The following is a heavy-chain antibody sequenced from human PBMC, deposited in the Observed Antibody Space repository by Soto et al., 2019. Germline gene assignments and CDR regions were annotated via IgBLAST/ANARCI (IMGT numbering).Heavy chain of an antibody. D-gene: IGHD3-10*01. CDR3: ARDGYDGSGSPYPAY. CDR1: GGSMSEYF. CDR2: IYYLGST. Sequence: SETLSLTCSVSGGSMSEYFWSWIRQSPGKGLEWIGYIYYLGSTDYNPSLKSRVTISVDTSKRQFSLRLTSVTAADTAVYYCARDGYDGSGSPYPAYWGPGTQVTAPQ. V-gene: IGHV4-59*01. J-gene: IGHJ4*02.